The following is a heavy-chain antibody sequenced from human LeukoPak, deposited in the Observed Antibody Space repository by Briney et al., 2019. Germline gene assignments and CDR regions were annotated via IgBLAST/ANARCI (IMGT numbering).Heavy chain of an antibody. V-gene: IGHV4-61*01. J-gene: IGHJ4*02. D-gene: IGHD5-12*01. CDR2: IYYSGST. CDR3: ATGGWLRGDY. Sequence: SETLSLTFTVSGGSVSSGSYYWSWIRQPPGKGLEWIGYIYYSGSTNYNPSLKSRVTISVDTSKNQFSLKLSSVTAADTAVYYCATGGWLRGDYWGQGTLVTVSS. CDR1: GGSVSSGSYY.